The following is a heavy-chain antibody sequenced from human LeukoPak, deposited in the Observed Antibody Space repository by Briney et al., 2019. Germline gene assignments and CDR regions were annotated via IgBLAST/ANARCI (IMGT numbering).Heavy chain of an antibody. J-gene: IGHJ4*02. CDR2: ISVYNGNT. Sequence: GASVTVSCKTSGYTFSSKGITWVRQAPGQGLEWMGWISVYNGNTKYAQKLQGRVTMTTDTSTTTAYMELRSLRSDDTAMYYCARDINAYGDSPSDYWGRGTLVTVSS. V-gene: IGHV1-18*01. D-gene: IGHD4-17*01. CDR3: ARDINAYGDSPSDY. CDR1: GYTFSSKG.